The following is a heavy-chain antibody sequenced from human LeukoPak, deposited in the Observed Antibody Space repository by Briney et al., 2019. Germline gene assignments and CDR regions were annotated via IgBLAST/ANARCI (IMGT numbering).Heavy chain of an antibody. V-gene: IGHV3-21*01. CDR1: GFTFSSYS. D-gene: IGHD4-17*01. CDR3: ARDYGDYGEYFDY. CDR2: ISSDSTHI. J-gene: IGHJ4*02. Sequence: GGSLRLSRAASGFTFSSYSMNWVRQAPGKGLEWVSSISSDSTHIIHADSVKGRFTISRDNAKNSLYLQMNSLRDEDTAVYYCARDYGDYGEYFDYWGQGTLVTVSS.